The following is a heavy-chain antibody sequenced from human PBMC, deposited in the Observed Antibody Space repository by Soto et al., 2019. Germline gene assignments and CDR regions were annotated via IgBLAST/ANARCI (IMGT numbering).Heavy chain of an antibody. J-gene: IGHJ4*02. V-gene: IGHV1-69*15. D-gene: IGHD5-18*01. CDR1: GGTFYTYT. Sequence: QVQLVQSGAEVRKPWSSVQVSCKASGGTFYTYTFSWVRQAPGQGLEWMGSITPIYPTTNYAEKFQGRLTVTADGSTNTAYVELNSVTSEDTAVYYCASIPRYSFPTSDDLDSWGQVTLVTDSS. CDR3: ASIPRYSFPTSDDLDS. CDR2: ITPIYPTT.